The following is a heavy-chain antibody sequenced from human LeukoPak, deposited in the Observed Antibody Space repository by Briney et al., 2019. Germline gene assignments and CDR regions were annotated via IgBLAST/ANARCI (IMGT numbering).Heavy chain of an antibody. CDR2: ISAYNGNT. CDR1: GYTLTSYG. V-gene: IGHV1-18*01. Sequence: ASVKVSCKASGYTLTSYGISWVRQAPGQGLEWMGWISAYNGNTNYAQKLQGRVTMTTDTSTSTAYMELRSLRSDDTAVYYCARDLDPASGYSSSWHIKPFDYWGQGTLVTVSS. D-gene: IGHD6-13*01. J-gene: IGHJ4*02. CDR3: ARDLDPASGYSSSWHIKPFDY.